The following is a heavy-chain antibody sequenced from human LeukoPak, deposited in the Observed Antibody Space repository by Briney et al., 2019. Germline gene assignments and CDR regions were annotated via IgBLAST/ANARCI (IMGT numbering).Heavy chain of an antibody. CDR3: ARARITMIPFDY. CDR2: IYYSGST. Sequence: PSETLSLTCTVSGGSITSYYWSWIRQPPGKGLEWIGSIYYSGSTYYNPSLKSRVTISVDTPKSHFSLKLSSVTAADTAVYYCARARITMIPFDYWGQGTLVTVSS. V-gene: IGHV4-59*04. D-gene: IGHD3-22*01. CDR1: GGSITSYY. J-gene: IGHJ4*02.